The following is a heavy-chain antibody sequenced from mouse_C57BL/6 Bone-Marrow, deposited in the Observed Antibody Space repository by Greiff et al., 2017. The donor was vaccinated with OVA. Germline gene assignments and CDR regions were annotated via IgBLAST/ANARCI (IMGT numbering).Heavy chain of an antibody. CDR3: ARKGSSYWYFDV. V-gene: IGHV1-55*01. D-gene: IGHD1-1*01. CDR2: IYPGSGST. CDR1: GYTFTSYW. J-gene: IGHJ1*03. Sequence: VQLQQPGAELVKPGASVKMSCKASGYTFTSYWITWVKQRPGQGLEWIGDIYPGSGSTTYNEKFKSKATLTVDTSSSTAYMQLSSLTSEDSAVYYCARKGSSYWYFDVWGTGTTVTVSS.